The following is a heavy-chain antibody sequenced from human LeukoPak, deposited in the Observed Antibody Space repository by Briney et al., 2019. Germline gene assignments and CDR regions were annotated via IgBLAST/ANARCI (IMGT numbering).Heavy chain of an antibody. CDR1: GYTFNTYA. D-gene: IGHD1-14*01. J-gene: IGHJ4*02. CDR2: VSAYNGNT. CDR3: AKTLPARTFFDY. V-gene: IGHV1-18*01. Sequence: ASVKVSCKASGYTFNTYAVSWVRQAPGQDLEWMGWVSAYNGNTKYAEALDGRVTMTTDRSTSTAYLELRNLSSGDTAVYYCAKTLPARTFFDYWGQGTLVTVSS.